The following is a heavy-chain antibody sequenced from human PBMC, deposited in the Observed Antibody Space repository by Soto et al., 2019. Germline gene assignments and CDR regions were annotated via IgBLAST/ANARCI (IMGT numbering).Heavy chain of an antibody. V-gene: IGHV1-69*13. CDR1: GGTVSSYA. CDR2: FIPIFVSA. CDR3: ARGVSSDTTGFRGYDL. D-gene: IGHD3-10*01. Sequence: SVKVSCKASGGTVSSYAITWVRQAPGKGLEWMGVFIPIFVSAHYAPKFQGRITITADESTSTAYMELSGLTSEDTAIYYCARGVSSDTTGFRGYDLWGQGTQVTVSS. J-gene: IGHJ4*02.